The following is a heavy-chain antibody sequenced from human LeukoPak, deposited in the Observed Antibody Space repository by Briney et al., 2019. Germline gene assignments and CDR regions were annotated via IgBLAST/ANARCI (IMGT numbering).Heavy chain of an antibody. CDR1: GYSFTNYW. CDR3: ARRPAAYYGSGSSPFSFDY. V-gene: IGHV5-51*01. J-gene: IGHJ4*02. D-gene: IGHD3-10*01. Sequence: GESLKISCKGSGYSFTNYWIDWVRQVPGKGLEWMGIIYPGDSDTRYSPSFQGQVTISADKSISTAYLQWSSLKASDTAMYYCARRPAAYYGSGSSPFSFDYWGQGTLVTVSS. CDR2: IYPGDSDT.